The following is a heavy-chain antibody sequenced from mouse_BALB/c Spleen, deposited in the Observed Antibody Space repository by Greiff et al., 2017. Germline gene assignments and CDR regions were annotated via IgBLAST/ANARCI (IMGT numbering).Heavy chain of an antibody. CDR2: SRNKANDYTT. CDR3: ARDAWGEYGNPFAY. Sequence: EVKLVESGGGLVQPGGSLRLSCATSGFTFSDFYMEWVRQPPGKRLEWIAASRNKANDYTTEYSASVKGRFIVSRDTSQSILYLQMNALRAEDTAIHYCARDAWGEYGNPFAYWGQGTLVTVSA. CDR1: GFTFSDFY. J-gene: IGHJ3*01. D-gene: IGHD2-10*02. V-gene: IGHV7-1*02.